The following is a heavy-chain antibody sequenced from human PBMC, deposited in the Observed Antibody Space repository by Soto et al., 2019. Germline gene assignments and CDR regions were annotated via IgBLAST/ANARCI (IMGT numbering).Heavy chain of an antibody. CDR1: GYTFTGYY. V-gene: IGHV1-2*04. J-gene: IGHJ3*02. Sequence: ASVKVSCKASGYTFTGYYMHWVRQAPGQGLEWMGWINPNSGGTNYAQKFQGWVTMTSDTSISTAYMELSRLRSDDTAVYYCARGLGKSDAFDIWGQGTMVTVSS. D-gene: IGHD5-12*01. CDR3: ARGLGKSDAFDI. CDR2: INPNSGGT.